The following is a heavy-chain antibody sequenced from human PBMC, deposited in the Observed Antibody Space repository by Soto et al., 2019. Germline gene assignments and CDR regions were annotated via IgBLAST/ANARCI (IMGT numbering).Heavy chain of an antibody. V-gene: IGHV1-3*04. CDR3: ARDTPANDY. J-gene: IGHJ4*02. CDR1: GYTFTNYI. CDR2: INTVNGNT. Sequence: QVQLVQSGAEVKKPGASVKVSCKASGYTFTNYIMHWVRQAPGQRLEWMGWINTVNGNTYSSQKFQGRLTITRDTSASTAYMELSSLTSEDTALYYCARDTPANDYWGQGTLVTVSS. D-gene: IGHD5-18*01.